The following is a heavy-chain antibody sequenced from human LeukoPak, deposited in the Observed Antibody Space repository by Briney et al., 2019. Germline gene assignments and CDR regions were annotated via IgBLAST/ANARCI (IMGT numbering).Heavy chain of an antibody. Sequence: GGSPRLSCAASGFTFSSYAMHWVRQAPGKGLEWVAVISYDGSNKYYADSVKGRFTISRDNSKNTLYLQMNSLRVEDTAVYYCARDYDSSGYLDYWGQGTLVTVSS. CDR3: ARDYDSSGYLDY. J-gene: IGHJ4*02. V-gene: IGHV3-30-3*01. CDR2: ISYDGSNK. D-gene: IGHD3-22*01. CDR1: GFTFSSYA.